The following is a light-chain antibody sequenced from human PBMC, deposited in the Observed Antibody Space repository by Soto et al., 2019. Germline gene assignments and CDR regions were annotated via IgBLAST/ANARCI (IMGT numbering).Light chain of an antibody. J-gene: IGKJ2*01. V-gene: IGKV4-1*01. Sequence: DIVMTPSPDSLAVSLGERATINCKSSQSVLSSSDNKNSLAWYQRRPGQPPKLLIYWASTRESGVPDRFSGSGSGTDFTLTISSLQAEDVAVYYCQQYYSTPPTFGQGTKLEIK. CDR2: WAS. CDR3: QQYYSTPPT. CDR1: QSVLSSSDNKNS.